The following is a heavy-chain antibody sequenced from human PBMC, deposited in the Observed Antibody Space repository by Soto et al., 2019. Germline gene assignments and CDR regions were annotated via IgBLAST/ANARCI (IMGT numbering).Heavy chain of an antibody. V-gene: IGHV4-30-2*01. CDR2: IYHSGST. CDR3: ARDGCGGDCYDY. Sequence: SETLSLTCAVSGGSISSGGYSWSWIRQPPGKGLEWIGYIYHSGSTYYNPSLKSRVTISVDRSKNQFSLKLSSVTAADTAVYYCARDGCGGDCYDYWGQGTLVTVS. CDR1: GGSISSGGYS. J-gene: IGHJ4*02. D-gene: IGHD2-21*01.